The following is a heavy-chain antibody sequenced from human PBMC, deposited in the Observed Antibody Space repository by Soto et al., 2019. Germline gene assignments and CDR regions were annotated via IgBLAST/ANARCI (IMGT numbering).Heavy chain of an antibody. CDR1: GRIFSSFP. CDR2: VISASGSV. CDR3: ARVGSRDAYNYVLDH. V-gene: IGHV1-69*06. Sequence: QVQVVQSGAEVKKPGSSVKIPCKASGRIFSSFPTSWVRQVPGQGLEWMGGVISASGSVTYAPKFQGRVTITAVNSAGIGYMELTSLTSEDTAIYYCARVGSRDAYNYVLDHWGPGTMVTVSS. D-gene: IGHD5-18*01. J-gene: IGHJ1*01.